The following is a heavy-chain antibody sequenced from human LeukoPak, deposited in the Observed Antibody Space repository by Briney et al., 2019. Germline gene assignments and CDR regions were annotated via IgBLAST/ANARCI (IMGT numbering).Heavy chain of an antibody. D-gene: IGHD2-15*01. J-gene: IGHJ4*02. CDR2: IKEDGSEK. Sequence: PGGSLRLSCAASGITFSRSWMSWVRQAPGKGLGWVAFIKEDGSEKYYVDSVKGRFTISRDNAENSLYLQMNSLRAEDTAVYYCARDRGGRTGLDDWGQGTLVTVSS. CDR1: GITFSRSW. V-gene: IGHV3-7*04. CDR3: ARDRGGRTGLDD.